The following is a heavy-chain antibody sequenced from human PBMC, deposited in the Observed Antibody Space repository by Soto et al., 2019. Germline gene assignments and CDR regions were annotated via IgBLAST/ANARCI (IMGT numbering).Heavy chain of an antibody. CDR2: INHSGST. V-gene: IGHV4-34*01. D-gene: IGHD2-8*01. CDR1: GGSFSGYY. Sequence: ASETLSLTCAVYGGSFSGYYWSWIRQPPGKGLEWIGEINHSGSTNYNPSLKSRVTISVDTSKNQFSLKLSSVTAADTAVYYCARGRGYCTNGVCYRYYFDYWGQGTLVTVSS. CDR3: ARGRGYCTNGVCYRYYFDY. J-gene: IGHJ4*02.